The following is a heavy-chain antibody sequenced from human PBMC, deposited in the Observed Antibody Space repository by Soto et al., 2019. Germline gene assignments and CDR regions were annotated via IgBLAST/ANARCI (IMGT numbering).Heavy chain of an antibody. CDR2: IIPILGIA. D-gene: IGHD6-13*01. J-gene: IGHJ3*02. V-gene: IGHV1-69*02. Sequence: SVKVSCKASGGTFSSYTISWVRQAPGQGLEWMGRIIPILGIANYAQKFQGRVTITADKSTSTAYMELSSLRSEDTAVYYCAGAGGIAAADTTLDAFDIWGQGTMVTVSS. CDR3: AGAGGIAAADTTLDAFDI. CDR1: GGTFSSYT.